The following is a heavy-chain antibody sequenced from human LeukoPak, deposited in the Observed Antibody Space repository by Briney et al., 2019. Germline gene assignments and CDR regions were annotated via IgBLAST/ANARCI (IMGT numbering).Heavy chain of an antibody. CDR2: ISVSSGTT. Sequence: ASVKVSCKASGYTFTDYGVTWVRQAPGQGLEWMGLISVSSGTTTYAEGFQGRLTISTDSSTGTAYMEIRSLRPDDTAVYFCTRDVSRGYMDLWGQGSLVTVAS. CDR3: TRDVSRGYMDL. V-gene: IGHV1-18*01. CDR1: GYTFTDYG. D-gene: IGHD6-25*01. J-gene: IGHJ4*02.